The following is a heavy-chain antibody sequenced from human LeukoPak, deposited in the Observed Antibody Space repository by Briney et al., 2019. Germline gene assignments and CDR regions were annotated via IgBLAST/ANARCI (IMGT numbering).Heavy chain of an antibody. CDR1: GGSISSYY. CDR2: IYTSGST. J-gene: IGHJ3*02. Sequence: NTSETLSLTCTVSGGSISSYYWSWLRQPAGKGLEWIGRIYTSGSTNYNPSLKSRVTMSVDTSKNQFSLKPSSVTAADTAVYYCAKDFADAFDIWGQGTMVTVYS. CDR3: AKDFADAFDI. D-gene: IGHD3-3*01. V-gene: IGHV4-4*07.